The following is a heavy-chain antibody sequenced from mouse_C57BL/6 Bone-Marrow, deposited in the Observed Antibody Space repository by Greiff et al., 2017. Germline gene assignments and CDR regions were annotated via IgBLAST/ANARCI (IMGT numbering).Heavy chain of an antibody. Sequence: EVQLQQSGAELVKPGASVKLSCTASGFNIKDYYMHWVKQRTEQGLEWIGRIDPEDGETKSAPKFQGKATITADTSSNTAYLQLSSLTSEDTAVYYCAPYDYDGAWFAYWGQGTLVTGSA. D-gene: IGHD2-4*01. CDR1: GFNIKDYY. V-gene: IGHV14-2*01. J-gene: IGHJ3*01. CDR3: APYDYDGAWFAY. CDR2: IDPEDGET.